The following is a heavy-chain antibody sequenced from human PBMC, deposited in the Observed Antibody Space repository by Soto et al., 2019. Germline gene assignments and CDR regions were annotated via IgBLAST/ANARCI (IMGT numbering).Heavy chain of an antibody. CDR1: GFTFRNYG. V-gene: IGHV3-33*01. J-gene: IGHJ4*02. D-gene: IGHD4-17*01. Sequence: QVQLVESGGGVVQPGRSLRLSCAASGFTFRNYGMHWVRQAPGKGLEWVAVIYYDGTNKYYADSVEGRFTISRDNSKNTLYLQMNSLRAEDTAVYYCARDRDWHTTGCYFDLWGQGTLVTISS. CDR2: IYYDGTNK. CDR3: ARDRDWHTTGCYFDL.